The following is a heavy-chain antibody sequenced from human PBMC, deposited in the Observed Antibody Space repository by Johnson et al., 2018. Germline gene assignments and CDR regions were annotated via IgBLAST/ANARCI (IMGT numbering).Heavy chain of an antibody. CDR3: AKLHFGELKRDNWFDP. V-gene: IGHV3-23*04. D-gene: IGHD3-10*01. CDR1: GFTFSNYA. J-gene: IGHJ5*02. Sequence: VQLVQSGGGLVQPGESLSLSCAASGFTFSNYAMTWVRQAPGKGLEWVSAITDSGGGTYYADFGKGRFTIPRDNSKNTLHLQMTSLRVEDTAIYYGAKLHFGELKRDNWFDPWCQGTLVTGSS. CDR2: ITDSGGGT.